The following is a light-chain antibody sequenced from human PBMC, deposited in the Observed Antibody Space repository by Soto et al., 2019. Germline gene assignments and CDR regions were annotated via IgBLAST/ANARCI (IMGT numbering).Light chain of an antibody. CDR1: QSVSSH. CDR2: DVS. Sequence: EIVLTQSPATLSLSPEERATLSCRASQSVSSHLAWYQQRPGQAPRLLIYDVSNSATGIPARFSGGGSGTDFTLTISSLEPEDFAIYYCQQRSNWPPTFGQGTKVEIK. CDR3: QQRSNWPPT. V-gene: IGKV3-11*01. J-gene: IGKJ1*01.